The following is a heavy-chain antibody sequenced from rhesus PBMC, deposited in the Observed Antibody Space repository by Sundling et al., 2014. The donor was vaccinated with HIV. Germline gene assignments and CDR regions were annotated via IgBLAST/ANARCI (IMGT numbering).Heavy chain of an antibody. J-gene: IGHJ6*01. Sequence: QLQLQESGPGLVQPSETLSVTCAVSGGSITRSYWSWIRQAPGKGLEWIGRISGSGENTDYNPSLKSRVTISTDTSKNQFSLKLSSVTAADTAVYFCARTGGGRSPLDYYGLDSWGQGVVVTVSS. CDR1: GGSITRSY. V-gene: IGHV4-173*01. CDR3: ARTGGGRSPLDYYGLDS. CDR2: ISGSGENT. D-gene: IGHD6-25*01.